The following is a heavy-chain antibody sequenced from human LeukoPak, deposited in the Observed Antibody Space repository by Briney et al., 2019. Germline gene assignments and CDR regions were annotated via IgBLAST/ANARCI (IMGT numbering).Heavy chain of an antibody. CDR2: IIPIFGTA. CDR1: GGTFSSYA. J-gene: IGHJ4*02. CDR3: ARALYILGSPVQLPPDY. V-gene: IGHV1-69*05. Sequence: SVKVSCKASGGTFSSYAISWVRQAPGQALEWIGGIIPIFGTANYAQKFQGRVTITTDESTSTAYMELSSLRPEDTAVYYCARALYILGSPVQLPPDYWGQGTLVTVSS. D-gene: IGHD2-2*01.